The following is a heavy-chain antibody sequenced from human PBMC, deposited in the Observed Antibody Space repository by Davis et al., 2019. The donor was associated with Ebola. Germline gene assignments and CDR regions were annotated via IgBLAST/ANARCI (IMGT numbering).Heavy chain of an antibody. CDR1: GFTFSSYW. CDR2: ISDDGNNK. V-gene: IGHV3-30*03. CDR3: ARDLSFTNYYWYGLDV. Sequence: GESLKISCAASGFTFSSYWMSWVRQAPGKGLEWVALISDDGNNKYYADSVKGRFTISRDNSEDTLYLQMNSLRPEDTAVYYCARDLSFTNYYWYGLDVWGQGTTVTVSS. J-gene: IGHJ6*02. D-gene: IGHD2-2*01.